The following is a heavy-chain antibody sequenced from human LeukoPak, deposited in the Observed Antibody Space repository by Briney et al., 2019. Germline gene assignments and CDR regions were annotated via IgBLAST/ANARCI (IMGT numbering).Heavy chain of an antibody. CDR3: AGETLAPSGVKYFHH. CDR2: IIPTFGST. D-gene: IGHD3-16*02. CDR1: GGTLSRYG. V-gene: IGHV1-69*05. J-gene: IGHJ1*01. Sequence: GASVKVSCKASGGTLSRYGINWVRQAPRQGLEWMGRIIPTFGSTNYAQNFQGRVTITTDESTTTAYMEVTSLTSEDTAVYYCAGETLAPSGVKYFHHWGQGTLVTVSS.